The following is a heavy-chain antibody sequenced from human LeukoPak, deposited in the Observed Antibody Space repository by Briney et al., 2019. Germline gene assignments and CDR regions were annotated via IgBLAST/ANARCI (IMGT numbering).Heavy chain of an antibody. CDR1: GGSFSGYY. J-gene: IGHJ5*02. V-gene: IGHV4-34*01. Sequence: SETLSLTCAVYGGSFSGYYWSWIRQPPGKGLEWIGEINHSGSTNYNPSLKSRVTISVDTSKNQFSLKLSSVTAADTAVYYCARGSIVVVPAANWLDPWGQGALATVSS. CDR3: ARGSIVVVPAANWLDP. D-gene: IGHD2-2*01. CDR2: INHSGST.